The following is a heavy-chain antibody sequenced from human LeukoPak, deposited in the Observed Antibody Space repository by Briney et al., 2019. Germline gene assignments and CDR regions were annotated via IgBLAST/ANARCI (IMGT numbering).Heavy chain of an antibody. CDR2: IYTSGST. D-gene: IGHD3-10*01. V-gene: IGHV4-4*07. CDR1: GGSISSYY. CDR3: ARASYGSGSYYVGYYYYYMDV. J-gene: IGHJ6*03. Sequence: SETLSLTCTVSGGSISSYYWSWIRQPAGKGLEWIGRIYTSGSTNYNPSLKSRVTMSVDTSKNQFSLKLSSVTAADTAVYYCARASYGSGSYYVGYYYYYMDVWGKGTTVTISS.